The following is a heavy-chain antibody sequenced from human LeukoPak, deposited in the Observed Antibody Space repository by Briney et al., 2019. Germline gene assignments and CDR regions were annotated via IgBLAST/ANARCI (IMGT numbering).Heavy chain of an antibody. V-gene: IGHV1-69*13. CDR1: GYTFTSYV. CDR2: IIPIFGTA. CDR3: ARAGTGSSGYYYNWFDP. D-gene: IGHD3-22*01. Sequence: ASVTVSCQACGYTFTSYVMHWVRQAPGQRLEWMGGIIPIFGTANYAQQSQGRVTITADEYTSTAYMERSRLRSEDTAVYYCARAGTGSSGYYYNWFDPWGQGTLVTVSS. J-gene: IGHJ5*02.